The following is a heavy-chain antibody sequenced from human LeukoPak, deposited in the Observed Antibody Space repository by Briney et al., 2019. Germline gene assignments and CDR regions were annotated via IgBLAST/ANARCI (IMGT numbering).Heavy chain of an antibody. CDR3: ATYRQVLLPFES. J-gene: IGHJ4*02. CDR1: GFTLSSYA. D-gene: IGHD2-8*02. CDR2: IFPSGGEI. Sequence: GGSLRLSCAASGFTLSSYAMSWVRQPPGKGLEWVSSIFPSGGEIHYADSVRGRFTISRDNSKSTLSLQMNSLRAEDTAICYCATYRQVLLPFESWGQGTLVTVSS. V-gene: IGHV3-23*01.